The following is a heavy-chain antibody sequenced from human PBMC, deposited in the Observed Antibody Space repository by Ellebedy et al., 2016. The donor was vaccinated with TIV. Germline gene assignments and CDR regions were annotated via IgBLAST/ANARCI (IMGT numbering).Heavy chain of an antibody. D-gene: IGHD3-22*01. CDR3: ARAYYYDSIAYYFDS. J-gene: IGHJ4*02. Sequence: ASVKVSCKTSGYSFTAYFLHWVRQAPPQGLEWMGRINPNSGDKTYAQKFLGRVTLTRDTYISTAYMELSRLRSDDTAVYYCARAYYYDSIAYYFDSWGQGTLVTVSS. CDR2: INPNSGDK. CDR1: GYSFTAYF. V-gene: IGHV1-2*06.